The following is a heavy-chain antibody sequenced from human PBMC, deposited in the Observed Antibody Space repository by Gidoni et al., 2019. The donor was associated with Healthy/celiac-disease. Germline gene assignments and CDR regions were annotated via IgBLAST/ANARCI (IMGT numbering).Heavy chain of an antibody. CDR3: ARLWSPPASTRFDY. V-gene: IGHV5-51*01. CDR1: GYSFTSYW. CDR2: IYPGDSDT. Sequence: EVQLVQSGAEVKKPGESVTISCTGSGYSFTSYWIGWVSQMPGKGLQWMGFIYPGDSDTRYSPSFQGQVTISADKSISTAYLQWSSLKASDTAMYYCARLWSPPASTRFDYWGQGTLVTVSS. D-gene: IGHD5-18*01. J-gene: IGHJ4*02.